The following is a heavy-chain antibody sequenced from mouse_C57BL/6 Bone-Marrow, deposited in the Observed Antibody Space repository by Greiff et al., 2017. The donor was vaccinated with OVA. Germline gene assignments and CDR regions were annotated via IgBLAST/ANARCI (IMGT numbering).Heavy chain of an antibody. D-gene: IGHD1-1*01. Sequence: DVKLQESGPGLVKPSQSLSLTCSVTGYSITSGYYWNWIRQFPGNKLEWMRYISYDGSNNYNPSLKNRISITRDTSKNQFFLKLNSVTTEDTATYYWARCSYYYGRTRWYFDVWGTGTTVTVSS. CDR1: GYSITSGYY. CDR3: ARCSYYYGRTRWYFDV. CDR2: ISYDGSN. J-gene: IGHJ1*03. V-gene: IGHV3-6*01.